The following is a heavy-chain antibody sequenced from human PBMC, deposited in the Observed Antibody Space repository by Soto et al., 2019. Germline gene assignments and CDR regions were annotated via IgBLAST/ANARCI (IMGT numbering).Heavy chain of an antibody. CDR2: IKPDGSAT. CDR1: RFTCGSYW. D-gene: IGHD2-21*01. Sequence: PGGSLGLSCAVSRFTCGSYWMNWVRLFPGKGLEWVAYIKPDGSATYYVDSVKGRFTISRDNAKNSLYLQMNSLRVEDTSVYYCAIAVFCGRRSSRSFDFRCPTILVSVS. CDR3: AIAVFCGRRSSRSFDF. J-gene: IGHJ4*02. V-gene: IGHV3-7*01.